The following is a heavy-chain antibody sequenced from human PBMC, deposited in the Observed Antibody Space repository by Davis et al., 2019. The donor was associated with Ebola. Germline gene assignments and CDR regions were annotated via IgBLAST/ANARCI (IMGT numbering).Heavy chain of an antibody. Sequence: GESLKISCAASGFTFSSYAMSWVRQAPGKGLEWVSALSGRGGSTYYTDSVKGRFTISRDNSKNTLYLQMNSLRAEDTAVYYCAKDYRHHNYGPVSLDYWGQGTLVTVSS. D-gene: IGHD5-18*01. V-gene: IGHV3-23*01. CDR3: AKDYRHHNYGPVSLDY. CDR1: GFTFSSYA. CDR2: LSGRGGST. J-gene: IGHJ4*02.